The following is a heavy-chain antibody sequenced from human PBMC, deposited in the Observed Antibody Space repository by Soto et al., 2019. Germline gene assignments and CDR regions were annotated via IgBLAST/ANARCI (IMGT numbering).Heavy chain of an antibody. Sequence: GASVKVSCKATRGTFLSYAISWVRQAPGQGLEWRGGIIPIFGTANYAQKFQGRVTITADESTSAAYTEMSSLRSEDTAVYYCARAGSGDSPIDYWGQGTLVTVSS. CDR3: ARAGSGDSPIDY. J-gene: IGHJ4*02. CDR1: RGTFLSYA. CDR2: IIPIFGTA. D-gene: IGHD3-3*01. V-gene: IGHV1-69*13.